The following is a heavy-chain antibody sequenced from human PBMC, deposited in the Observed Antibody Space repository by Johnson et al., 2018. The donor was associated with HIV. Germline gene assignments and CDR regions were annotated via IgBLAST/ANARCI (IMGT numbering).Heavy chain of an antibody. D-gene: IGHD3-10*01. CDR2: ISYDGSNK. CDR3: TTDLELAGLWFGELWDDAFDI. CDR1: GFTFSSYA. J-gene: IGHJ3*02. V-gene: IGHV3-30*14. Sequence: QMQLVESGGGVVQPGGSLRLSCAASGFTFSSYAMHWVRQAPGKGLEWVAVISYDGSNKYYADSVKGRFTISRDNSKNTLYLQMNSLKTEDTAVYYCTTDLELAGLWFGELWDDAFDIWGQGTMVTVSS.